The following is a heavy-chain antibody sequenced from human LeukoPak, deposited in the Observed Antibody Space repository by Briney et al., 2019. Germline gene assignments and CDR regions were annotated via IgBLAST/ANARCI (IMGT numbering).Heavy chain of an antibody. V-gene: IGHV1-2*02. CDR1: GYTFTGYY. CDR3: ARPRRWNYDGFDP. D-gene: IGHD1-7*01. Sequence: ASVKVSCKASGYTFTGYYMHWVRQAPGQGLEWMGWINPNSGGTNYAQKFQGRVTMTRDTSVSTAYMELSRLRSDDTAVYYCARPRRWNYDGFDPWGQGTLVTVSS. CDR2: INPNSGGT. J-gene: IGHJ5*02.